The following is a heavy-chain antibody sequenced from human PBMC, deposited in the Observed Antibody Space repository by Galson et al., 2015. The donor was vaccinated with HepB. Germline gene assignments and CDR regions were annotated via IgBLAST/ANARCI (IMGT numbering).Heavy chain of an antibody. Sequence: SLRLSCAASGFTFSSYGMHWVRQAPGKGLEWVAVISYDGSNKYYADSVKGRFTISRDNSKNTLYLQMNSLRAEDAAVYYCAKGDKQWLVRSGYYFDYWGQGTLVTVSS. D-gene: IGHD6-19*01. CDR3: AKGDKQWLVRSGYYFDY. V-gene: IGHV3-30*18. J-gene: IGHJ4*02. CDR1: GFTFSSYG. CDR2: ISYDGSNK.